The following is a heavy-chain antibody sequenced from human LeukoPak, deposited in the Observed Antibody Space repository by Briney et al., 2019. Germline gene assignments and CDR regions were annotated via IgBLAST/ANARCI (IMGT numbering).Heavy chain of an antibody. V-gene: IGHV4-59*01. J-gene: IGHJ4*02. Sequence: PSETLSLTCTVSGGSISSYYWSWIRQPPGKGLEWIGYIYYSGSTNYNPSLKSRVTISVDTSKNQFSLKLSSVTAADTAVYYCARDRRVYYFDYWGQGTLVTVS. CDR1: GGSISSYY. CDR3: ARDRRVYYFDY. CDR2: IYYSGST. D-gene: IGHD3-3*01.